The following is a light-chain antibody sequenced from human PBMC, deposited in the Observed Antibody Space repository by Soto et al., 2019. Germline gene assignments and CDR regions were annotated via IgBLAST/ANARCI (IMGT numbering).Light chain of an antibody. Sequence: EIVLTQSPGTLSLSPGERATLSCRASQSVSSSYLGWYQQKPGQAPRLLIYDASNRATGIPARFSGSGSGTDFTLTISRLEPEDFAVYYCQQYGSSSWTFGQGTRWIS. CDR3: QQYGSSSWT. CDR1: QSVSSSY. CDR2: DAS. J-gene: IGKJ1*01. V-gene: IGKV3-20*01.